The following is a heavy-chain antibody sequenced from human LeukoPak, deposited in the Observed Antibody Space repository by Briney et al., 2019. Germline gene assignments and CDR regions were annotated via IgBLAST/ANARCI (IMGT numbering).Heavy chain of an antibody. J-gene: IGHJ4*02. V-gene: IGHV3-7*01. CDR1: GFSFTTYR. D-gene: IGHD6-19*01. CDR3: ARVMYSSGWSFDY. CDR2: IKKDGSEK. Sequence: GRSLRLSCAVSGFSFTTYRMSWVRHPPGKGLGWVANIKKDGSEKYYVDSVKGRFTISTDNAKNSLYLQMNSLRAEDTAVYYCARVMYSSGWSFDYWGEGTMVTVSS.